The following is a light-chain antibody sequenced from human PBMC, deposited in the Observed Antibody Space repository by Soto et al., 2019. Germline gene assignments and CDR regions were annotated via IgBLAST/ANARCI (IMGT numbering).Light chain of an antibody. V-gene: IGLV2-8*01. J-gene: IGLJ2*01. CDR3: SSYAGSNNVV. CDR1: SSDVGGYNY. Sequence: QSALTQPPSASGSPGQSVTISCTGTSSDVGGYNYVSWYQQHPGKAPKLMIYEVSKRPSGVPARFSGSKSGNTASLPVSGLQAEEEADYYCSSYAGSNNVVFGGGTKLTVL. CDR2: EVS.